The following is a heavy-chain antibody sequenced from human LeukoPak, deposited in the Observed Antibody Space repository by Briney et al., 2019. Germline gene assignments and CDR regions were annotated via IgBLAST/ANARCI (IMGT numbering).Heavy chain of an antibody. V-gene: IGHV3-7*01. D-gene: IGHD5-12*01. J-gene: IGHJ6*02. Sequence: GGSLRLSCVASGFTFSHSWMTWVRQAPGKGLEWVGHIKEDGSSQNYADSVKGRFTISRDNSKNTLYLQMNSLRAEDTAVYYCAGGGYSGYDANEDYYYYYGMDVWGQGTTVTVSS. CDR1: GFTFSHSW. CDR2: IKEDGSSQ. CDR3: AGGGYSGYDANEDYYYYYGMDV.